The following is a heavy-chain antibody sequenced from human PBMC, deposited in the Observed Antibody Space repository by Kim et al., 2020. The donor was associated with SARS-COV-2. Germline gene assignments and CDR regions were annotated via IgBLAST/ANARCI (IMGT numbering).Heavy chain of an antibody. J-gene: IGHJ6*02. V-gene: IGHV1-69*02. CDR2: VIPIAGLA. CDR3: ATATAGLYYYYAMDV. CDR1: GGNFNSFI. Sequence: SVKVSCKTSGGNFNSFIVTWVRQAPGQGLEWMGRVIPIAGLADSAQRFQGRVTLTADKSTSTAYMELSSLTSEDTAVYYCATATAGLYYYYAMDVWGQGTTVTVSS. D-gene: IGHD6-13*01.